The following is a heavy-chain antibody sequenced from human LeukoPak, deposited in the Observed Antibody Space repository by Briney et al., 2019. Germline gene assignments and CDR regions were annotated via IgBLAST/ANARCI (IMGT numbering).Heavy chain of an antibody. CDR3: ARVALEAYYYGSGSYYNLLADY. D-gene: IGHD3-10*01. V-gene: IGHV1-2*02. J-gene: IGHJ4*02. CDR1: GYTFTGYY. Sequence: ASVKVSCKASGYTFTGYYMHWVRQAPGQGLEWMGWINPNSGGTNYAQKFQGRVTITRDTSISTAYMELSRLRSDDTAVYYCARVALEAYYYGSGSYYNLLADYWGQGTLVTVSS. CDR2: INPNSGGT.